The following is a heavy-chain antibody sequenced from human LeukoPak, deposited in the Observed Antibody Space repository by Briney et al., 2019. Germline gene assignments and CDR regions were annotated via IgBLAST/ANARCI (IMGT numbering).Heavy chain of an antibody. CDR3: ARGSGSPEY. CDR2: IYYSGST. V-gene: IGHV4-59*11. CDR1: GDSINNHY. Sequence: PSETLSLTCSVSGDSINNHYWSWIRQPPGKGLEWIGYIYYSGSTNYNPSLKSRLTMSVDTSKNQFSLKLSSVTAADTAVYYCARGSGSPEYWGQGTLVTVSS. D-gene: IGHD1-26*01. J-gene: IGHJ4*02.